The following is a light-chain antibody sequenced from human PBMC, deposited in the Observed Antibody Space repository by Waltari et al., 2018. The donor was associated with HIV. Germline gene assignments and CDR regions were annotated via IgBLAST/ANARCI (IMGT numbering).Light chain of an antibody. V-gene: IGKV1-9*01. J-gene: IGKJ4*01. CDR3: QQLDSYPQIT. CDR1: QGISSH. CDR2: AAS. Sequence: DIQLTQSPSLLSVSVGDRVTITCRTSQGISSHLAWYQQKPGKAPKLLIYAASTLQSGVPSRFSGSGSVTEFTLTIDSLQPEDFATYYCQQLDSYPQITFGEGTKVEVK.